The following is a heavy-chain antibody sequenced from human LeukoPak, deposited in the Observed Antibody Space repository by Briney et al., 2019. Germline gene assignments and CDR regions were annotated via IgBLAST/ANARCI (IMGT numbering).Heavy chain of an antibody. Sequence: PGGSLRLSCAASGFTFSDYTMSWVRQAPGKGLEWVSSISTTSTYIFYADSVKGRFTISRDNAMNSLFLQMNSLRAEDTAQYFCARSYPGGGATAARAANYWGQGILVTVSS. J-gene: IGHJ4*02. V-gene: IGHV3-21*01. CDR1: GFTFSDYT. CDR2: ISTTSTYI. CDR3: ARSYPGGGATAARAANY. D-gene: IGHD6-6*01.